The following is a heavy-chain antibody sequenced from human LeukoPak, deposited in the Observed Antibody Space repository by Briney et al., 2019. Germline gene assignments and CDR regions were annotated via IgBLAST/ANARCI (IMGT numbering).Heavy chain of an antibody. CDR2: ISSSSSYI. CDR1: GFTFSNYG. D-gene: IGHD6-19*01. CDR3: ARIPSSGWYYFDY. Sequence: GGSLRLSCAVSGFTFSNYGMNWVRQAPXXXXEWVSSISSSSSYIYYADSVKGRFTISRDNAKNSLYLQMNSLRAEDTAVYYCARIPSSGWYYFDYWGQGTLVTVSS. V-gene: IGHV3-21*06. J-gene: IGHJ4*02.